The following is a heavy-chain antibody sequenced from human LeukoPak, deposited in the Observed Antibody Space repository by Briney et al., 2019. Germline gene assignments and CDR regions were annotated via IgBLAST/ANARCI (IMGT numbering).Heavy chain of an antibody. D-gene: IGHD2-15*01. J-gene: IGHJ4*02. Sequence: SEALSLTCTVSGGSISSYYWSWLRQPPGKGLEWIGYIYYSGSTNYNPSLKSRVTISVDTSKNQFSLKLSSVTAADTAVYYCARDCSGGSCYFDYWGQGTLVTVSS. CDR1: GGSISSYY. CDR2: IYYSGST. CDR3: ARDCSGGSCYFDY. V-gene: IGHV4-59*01.